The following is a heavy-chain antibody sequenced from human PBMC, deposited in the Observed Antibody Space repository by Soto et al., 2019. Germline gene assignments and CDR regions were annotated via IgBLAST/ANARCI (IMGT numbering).Heavy chain of an antibody. J-gene: IGHJ5*02. D-gene: IGHD6-19*01. V-gene: IGHV1-18*01. CDR3: ARDFGLVEGNGFDP. Sequence: GASVKVSCKASGYTFTSYGISWVRQAPGQGLEWMGWISAYNGNTKYAQKLQGRVTMTTDTSTSTAYMELRSLRSDDTAVYYCARDFGLVEGNGFDPWGQGTLVTVSS. CDR1: GYTFTSYG. CDR2: ISAYNGNT.